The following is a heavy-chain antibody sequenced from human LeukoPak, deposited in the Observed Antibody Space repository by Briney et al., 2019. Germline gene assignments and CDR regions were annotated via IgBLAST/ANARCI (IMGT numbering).Heavy chain of an antibody. V-gene: IGHV3-33*06. Sequence: GGSLRLSCAASGFTFSDSFMSWVRQAPGKGLEWVAVIWHDGSAEFYVDSVKGRFRISRDDSKNTVYLQMNSLTAEDTARYYCAKDTTGGWSGYFDSWGQGTLVTVSS. J-gene: IGHJ4*02. CDR1: GFTFSDSF. D-gene: IGHD6-19*01. CDR2: IWHDGSAE. CDR3: AKDTTGGWSGYFDS.